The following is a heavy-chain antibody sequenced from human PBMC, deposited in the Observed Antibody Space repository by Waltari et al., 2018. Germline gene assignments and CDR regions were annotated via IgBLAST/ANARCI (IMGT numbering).Heavy chain of an antibody. D-gene: IGHD2-8*02. Sequence: QVQLVQSGSELKEPGASVKISCKASGYTFTTYAMNWVRQAPGQGLQWMGWINTNTGNPTYAQGFTGRFVFSLDTSVSTAYLQITSLQPEDSAVYYCARKPCTSDNFGRGWFDAWGQGTLVTVSS. CDR1: GYTFTTYA. CDR2: INTNTGNP. V-gene: IGHV7-4-1*02. CDR3: ARKPCTSDNFGRGWFDA. J-gene: IGHJ5*02.